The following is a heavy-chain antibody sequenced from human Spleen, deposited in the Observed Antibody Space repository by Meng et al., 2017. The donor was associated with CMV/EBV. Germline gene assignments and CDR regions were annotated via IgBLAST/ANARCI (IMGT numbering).Heavy chain of an antibody. D-gene: IGHD5-18*01. V-gene: IGHV3-23*01. CDR2: ISNSGGRT. CDR3: AKGGLERGYSYGYKSD. J-gene: IGHJ4*02. CDR1: GFTFSNHA. Sequence: GESLKISCAASGFTFSNHAMSWVRQAPGKGLEWISGISNSGGRTYNADSVKGRFTISRHSSKNTLYLQMNSLRAEDTAVYYCAKGGLERGYSYGYKSDWGQGTLVTVSS.